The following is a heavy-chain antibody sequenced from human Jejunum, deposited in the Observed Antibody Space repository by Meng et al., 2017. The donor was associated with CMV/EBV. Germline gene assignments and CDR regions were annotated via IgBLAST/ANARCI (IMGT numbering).Heavy chain of an antibody. CDR3: ARGAYLYYDTSGYKPPHDY. CDR1: SFW. D-gene: IGHD3-22*01. CDR2: INTDGSST. V-gene: IGHV3-74*01. J-gene: IGHJ4*01. Sequence: SFWMHWVRQAPGKGLVWVSRINTDGSSTSYADSVKGRFTISRDNAKNTLYLQMNSLRAEDTAVYYCARGAYLYYDTSGYKPPHDYWGHGTRVTVSS.